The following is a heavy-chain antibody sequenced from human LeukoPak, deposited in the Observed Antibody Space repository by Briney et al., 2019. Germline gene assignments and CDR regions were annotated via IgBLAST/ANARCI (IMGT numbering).Heavy chain of an antibody. CDR2: INYRGST. D-gene: IGHD3-16*02. CDR3: ARHFSAKFGEVIINNWFDP. Sequence: PSDTLSLTCNVSGDSISTSSYYWGWIRQTPDKGLAWIGSINYRGSTQYNPSLKSRVTISADTSRNQFSLKLSPVTAADTAVYYCARHFSAKFGEVIINNWFDPWGQGTPVTVSS. V-gene: IGHV4-39*01. CDR1: GDSISTSSYY. J-gene: IGHJ5*02.